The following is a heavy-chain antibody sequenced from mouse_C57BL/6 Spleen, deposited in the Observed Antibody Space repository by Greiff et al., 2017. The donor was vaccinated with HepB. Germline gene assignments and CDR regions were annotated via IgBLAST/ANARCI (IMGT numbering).Heavy chain of an antibody. Sequence: VQLQQPGAELVKPGASVKLSCKASGYTFTSYWMHWVKQRPGQGLEWIGMIHPTSGSTNYNEKFKSKATLTVDKSSSTAYMQRSSRTSEDSAVYYCATQLGDFDYWGQGTTLTVSS. D-gene: IGHD4-1*02. V-gene: IGHV1-64*01. J-gene: IGHJ2*01. CDR1: GYTFTSYW. CDR3: ATQLGDFDY. CDR2: IHPTSGST.